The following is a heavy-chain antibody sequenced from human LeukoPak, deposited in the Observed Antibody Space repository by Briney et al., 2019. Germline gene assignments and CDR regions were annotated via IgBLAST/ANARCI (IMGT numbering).Heavy chain of an antibody. V-gene: IGHV3-23*01. Sequence: GGSLRLSCAASGFTFSSYAMSWVHQAPGKGLEWVSAISGSGGSTYYADSVKGRFTISRDNSKNTLYLQMNSLRAEDTAVYYCAKEGDYYYYYYMDVWGKGTTVTVSS. J-gene: IGHJ6*03. CDR2: ISGSGGST. CDR1: GFTFSSYA. CDR3: AKEGDYYYYYYMDV. D-gene: IGHD3-16*01.